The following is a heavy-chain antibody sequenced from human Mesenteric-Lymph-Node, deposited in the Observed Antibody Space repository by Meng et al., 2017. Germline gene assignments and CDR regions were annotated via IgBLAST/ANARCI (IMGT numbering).Heavy chain of an antibody. V-gene: IGHV4-61*01. CDR2: IFYSEST. CDR3: ARAVYTSYGIDY. Sequence: VRRLESGPGLVRPSETLPLTWPFSGGSVSSGSYYWSWIRQPPGKGLEWIGYIFYSESTNYNPSLKSRVTISVDTSKHQFSLKLSSVTAADTAIYYCARAVYTSYGIDYWGQGALVTVSS. CDR1: GGSVSSGSYY. D-gene: IGHD2-2*02. J-gene: IGHJ4*02.